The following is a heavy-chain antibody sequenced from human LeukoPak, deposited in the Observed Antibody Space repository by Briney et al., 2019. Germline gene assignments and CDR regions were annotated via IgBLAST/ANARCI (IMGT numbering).Heavy chain of an antibody. D-gene: IGHD6-13*01. J-gene: IGHJ4*02. CDR2: ISSSSSTI. Sequence: GGSLRLSCAASEFTFSSYSMNWVRQAPGKGLEWVSYISSSSSTIYYADSVKGRFTISRDNAKNSLYLQMNSLRAEDTAVYYCARDSPAGTFYFDYWGQGTLVTVSS. CDR3: ARDSPAGTFYFDY. CDR1: EFTFSSYS. V-gene: IGHV3-48*01.